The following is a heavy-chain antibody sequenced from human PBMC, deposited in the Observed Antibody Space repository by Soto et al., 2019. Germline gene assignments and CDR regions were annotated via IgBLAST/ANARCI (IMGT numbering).Heavy chain of an antibody. J-gene: IGHJ6*02. CDR2: MNPNSGNT. V-gene: IGHV1-8*01. CDR3: ASLWYYYDSSGYQDYGMDV. D-gene: IGHD3-22*01. CDR1: GYAFTSYD. Sequence: ASVKVSCKASGYAFTSYDINWLRQATGQGLEWMGWMNPNSGNTGYAQKFQGRVTMTRNTSISTAYMELSSLRSEDTAVYYCASLWYYYDSSGYQDYGMDVWGQGTTVTVSS.